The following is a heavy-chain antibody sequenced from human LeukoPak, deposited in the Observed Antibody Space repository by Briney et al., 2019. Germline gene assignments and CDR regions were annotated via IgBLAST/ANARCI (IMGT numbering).Heavy chain of an antibody. CDR2: ISTSGSTM. J-gene: IGHJ4*02. CDR3: ARGWGSAALIFDC. CDR1: GFTFSDYY. Sequence: GGSLRLSCAASGFTFSDYYMSWIRQAPGKGLEWVSYISTSGSTMYYADSVKGRFTISRDNAENSLYLQMSSLRAEDTAVYYCARGWGSAALIFDCWGQGTLVTVSS. V-gene: IGHV3-11*01. D-gene: IGHD6-13*01.